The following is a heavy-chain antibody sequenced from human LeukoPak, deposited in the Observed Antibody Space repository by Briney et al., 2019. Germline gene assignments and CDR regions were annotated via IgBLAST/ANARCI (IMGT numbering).Heavy chain of an antibody. V-gene: IGHV3-48*03. D-gene: IGHD2-21*02. CDR1: GFVFSSYE. J-gene: IGHJ4*02. CDR3: ASAIGYCGGDCYSDY. Sequence: GGSLRLSCAASGFVFSSYEMNWVRQAPGKGLEWVSYISSSGTTRYYADSVKGRFTISRDNAKNSLYLQMNSLRADDTAIYYCASAIGYCGGDCYSDYWGRGTLVTVSS. CDR2: ISSSGTTR.